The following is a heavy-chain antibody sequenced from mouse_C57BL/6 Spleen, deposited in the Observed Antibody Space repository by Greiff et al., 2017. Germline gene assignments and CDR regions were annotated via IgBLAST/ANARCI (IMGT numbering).Heavy chain of an antibody. CDR1: GYTFTSYW. Sequence: VQLQQPGAELVKPGASVKLSCKASGYTFTSYWMQWVNQRPGQGLEWIGEIDPSDSYTNYNQKFKGKATLTVDTSSSTAYMQRSSLTSEDSAVYYCARTPHYYGSRGAMDYWGQGTSVTVSS. D-gene: IGHD1-1*01. CDR2: IDPSDSYT. V-gene: IGHV1-50*01. J-gene: IGHJ4*01. CDR3: ARTPHYYGSRGAMDY.